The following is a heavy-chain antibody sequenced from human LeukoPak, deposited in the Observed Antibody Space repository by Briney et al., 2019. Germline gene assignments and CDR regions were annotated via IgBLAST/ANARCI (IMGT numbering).Heavy chain of an antibody. CDR3: ARDEAAAGTGGLDP. Sequence: SETLSLTCAVYGGSFSGYYWSWLRQPPGKGLEWIGEINHSGSTNYNPSLKSRVTISVDTSKNQFSLKLSSVTAADTAVYYCARDEAAAGTGGLDPWGQGTLVTVSS. D-gene: IGHD6-13*01. CDR1: GGSFSGYY. CDR2: INHSGST. J-gene: IGHJ5*02. V-gene: IGHV4-34*01.